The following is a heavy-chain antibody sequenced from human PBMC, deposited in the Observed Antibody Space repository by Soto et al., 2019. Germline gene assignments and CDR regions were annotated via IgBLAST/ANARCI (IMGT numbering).Heavy chain of an antibody. CDR1: GFIFGDHV. V-gene: IGHV3-23*04. D-gene: IGHD3-10*01. CDR2: ISGSGNSP. Sequence: EVQLVESGGRLVQRGGSLRLSCSGSGFIFGDHVMDWVRQAPGKGLEWVAGISGSGNSPFFRDSVKGRFTISRDNFMNTLYLQMNSLRAADTAVYHCARFYGAGSWFFEYWGQGTLVTVSS. CDR3: ARFYGAGSWFFEY. J-gene: IGHJ4*02.